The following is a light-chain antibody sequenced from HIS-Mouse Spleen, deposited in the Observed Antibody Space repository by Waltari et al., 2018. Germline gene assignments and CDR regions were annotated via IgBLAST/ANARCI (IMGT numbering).Light chain of an antibody. V-gene: IGLV3-27*01. CDR2: KDG. J-gene: IGLJ3*02. CDR3: YSAADNNLV. Sequence: SYELTQPSSVSVSPGQTARITCSGDVLAKKYARWFQQKPGQAPVLVIYKDGERPSGIPERFSGASSGTTVTVTISGAQGEDEADYYCYSAADNNLVFGGGTKLTVL. CDR1: VLAKKY.